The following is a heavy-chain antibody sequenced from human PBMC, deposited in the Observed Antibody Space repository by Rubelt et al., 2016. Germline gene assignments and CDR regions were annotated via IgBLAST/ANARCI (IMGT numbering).Heavy chain of an antibody. Sequence: QVQLVQSGAEVKKPGASVKVSCKASGYTFTSYYMHWVRQAPGQGIEWMGIINPSGGSTSYARRFQGRDTMTRDTSTSTVYMELSSLRSEDTAVYYCARSPRYDFEDNWFDPWGQGTLVTVSS. J-gene: IGHJ5*02. V-gene: IGHV1-46*01. CDR2: INPSGGST. CDR3: ARSPRYDFEDNWFDP. CDR1: GYTFTSYY. D-gene: IGHD3-3*01.